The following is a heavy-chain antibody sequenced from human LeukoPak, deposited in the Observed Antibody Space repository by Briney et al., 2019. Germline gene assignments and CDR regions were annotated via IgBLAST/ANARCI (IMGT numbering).Heavy chain of an antibody. D-gene: IGHD6-19*01. CDR1: GFTFSSYA. Sequence: GGSLRLSCAASGFTFSSYAMHWVRQAPGKGLEWVAVISYDGSNKYYADSVKGRFTISRDNSKNTLYLQMNSLRAEDTAVYYCARDSRIAVAGTGIGNDFDYWGQGTLVTVSS. CDR3: ARDSRIAVAGTGIGNDFDY. CDR2: ISYDGSNK. J-gene: IGHJ4*02. V-gene: IGHV3-30-3*01.